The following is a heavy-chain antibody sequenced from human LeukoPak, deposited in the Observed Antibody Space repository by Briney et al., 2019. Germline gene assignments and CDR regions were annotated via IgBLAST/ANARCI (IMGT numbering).Heavy chain of an antibody. V-gene: IGHV3-66*01. CDR2: IYSGGST. CDR3: ARDLGLKGFWFDP. CDR1: GFTVSSNY. Sequence: GGSLRLSCAASGFTVSSNYMSWVRQAPGKGLEWVSIIYSGGSTYYADSVKGRFTISRDNSKNTLYLQMNSLRAEDTAVYYGARDLGLKGFWFDPWGQGTLVTVSS. J-gene: IGHJ5*02.